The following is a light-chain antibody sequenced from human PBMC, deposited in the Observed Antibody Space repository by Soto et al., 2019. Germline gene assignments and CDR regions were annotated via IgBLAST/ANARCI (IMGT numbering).Light chain of an antibody. CDR2: AAS. CDR1: QRISSY. Sequence: DIQMTQSPSSLSASVGDRVTITCRASQRISSYINWYQQKLGKAPKLLIYAASSLESGVPSRFSGSGSGTDFTLTISSLQPEDFATYYCQRTYDTPRTFGQGTKLEI. V-gene: IGKV1-39*01. J-gene: IGKJ2*01. CDR3: QRTYDTPRT.